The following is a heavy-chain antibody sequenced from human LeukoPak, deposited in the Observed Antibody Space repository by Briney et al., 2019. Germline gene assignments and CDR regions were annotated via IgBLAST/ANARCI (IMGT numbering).Heavy chain of an antibody. CDR3: ARGSLKYSSSWFYNWFDP. Sequence: SETLSLTCTVSGGSISGYHWSWIRQPPGKGLEWIGYIYYSGSTNYNPSLKSRVTISVDTSKNQFSLKLSSVTAADTAVYYCARGSLKYSSSWFYNWFDPWGQGTLVTVSS. CDR2: IYYSGST. D-gene: IGHD6-13*01. V-gene: IGHV4-59*01. CDR1: GGSISGYH. J-gene: IGHJ5*02.